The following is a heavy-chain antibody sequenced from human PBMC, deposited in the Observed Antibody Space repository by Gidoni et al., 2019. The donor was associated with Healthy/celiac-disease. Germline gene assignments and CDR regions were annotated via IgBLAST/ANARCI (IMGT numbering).Heavy chain of an antibody. V-gene: IGHV4-39*01. Sequence: QLQLQESGPGLVKPSETLSLTCTVSGGSISSSNYYWGWIRQPPGKGLEWFGSIYYSGNTYYNPSLKSRVTISVDTSKNQFSLKLNSVTAADTAVYYCAKWQQLAFDYWGQGTLVTVSS. CDR2: IYYSGNT. D-gene: IGHD6-13*01. CDR1: GGSISSSNYY. CDR3: AKWQQLAFDY. J-gene: IGHJ4*02.